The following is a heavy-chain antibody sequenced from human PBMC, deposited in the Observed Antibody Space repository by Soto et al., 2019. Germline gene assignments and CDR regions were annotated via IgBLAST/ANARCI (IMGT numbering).Heavy chain of an antibody. CDR2: ITGSGGST. Sequence: PGGSLRLSCAASGFTFSSYAMSWVRQAPGKGLEWVAGITGSGGSTYYADSAKGRFTISRDNSKNTLYLQLNSLRADDTAVYYCAKLCGSGSYWPFDYWGQGTLVTVSS. V-gene: IGHV3-23*01. D-gene: IGHD3-10*01. J-gene: IGHJ4*02. CDR3: AKLCGSGSYWPFDY. CDR1: GFTFSSYA.